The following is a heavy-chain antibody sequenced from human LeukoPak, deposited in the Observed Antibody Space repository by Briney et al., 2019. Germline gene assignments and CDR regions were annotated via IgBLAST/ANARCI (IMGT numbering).Heavy chain of an antibody. CDR2: INPNSGGT. CDR1: GYTFTGYY. V-gene: IGHV1-2*04. J-gene: IGHJ6*04. Sequence: ASVKVSCKASGYTFTGYYMHWVRQAPGQGLEWMGWINPNSGGTNYAQKFQGWVTMTRDTSISTAYMELSRLRSDDTAVYYCARDLLPYVGSGSPYGMDVWGKGTTVTVSS. CDR3: ARDLLPYVGSGSPYGMDV. D-gene: IGHD3-10*01.